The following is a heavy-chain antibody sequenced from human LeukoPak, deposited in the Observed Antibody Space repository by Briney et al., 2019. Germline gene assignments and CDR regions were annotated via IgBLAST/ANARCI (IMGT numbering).Heavy chain of an antibody. J-gene: IGHJ4*02. D-gene: IGHD1-20*01. CDR1: GGSISSGGYY. CDR2: IYYSGST. CDR3: ARTHTTRYNWNPFDY. V-gene: IGHV4-31*03. Sequence: SETLSLTCTVSGGSISSGGYYWSWIRQHPGKGLEWIGYIYYSGSTYYNPSLKSRVTISVDTPKNQFSLKLSSVTAADAAVYYCARTHTTRYNWNPFDYWGQGTLVTVSS.